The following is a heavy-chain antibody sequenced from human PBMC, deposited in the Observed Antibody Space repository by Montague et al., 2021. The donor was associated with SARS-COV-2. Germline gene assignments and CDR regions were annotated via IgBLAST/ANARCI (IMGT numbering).Heavy chain of an antibody. J-gene: IGHJ6*02. V-gene: IGHV3-23*01. CDR1: GFIFSNYA. Sequence: SLRLSCAASGFIFSNYAMTWVRQAPGKGLEWVSTMSGSGVRRDYADSVKGRFTISRDSSKNTLYLQMNSLRVEDTAVYYCAKDTATIRIAVALMDVWGRGTTVIVSS. D-gene: IGHD6-19*01. CDR2: MSGSGVRR. CDR3: AKDTATIRIAVALMDV.